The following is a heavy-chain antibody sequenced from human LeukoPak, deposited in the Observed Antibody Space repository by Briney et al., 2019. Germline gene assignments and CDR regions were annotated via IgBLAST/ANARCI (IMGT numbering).Heavy chain of an antibody. CDR3: ARSKLQDGAHCSGGSCYSGVRSWFDP. J-gene: IGHJ5*02. V-gene: IGHV4-30-2*01. Sequence: TSETLSLTCAVSGGSISSGGYSWSWIRQPPGKGLEWIGYIYHSGSTYYNPSLKSRVTISVDRSKNQFSLKLSSVTAADTAVYYCARSKLQDGAHCSGGSCYSGVRSWFDPWGQGTLVTVSS. CDR2: IYHSGST. D-gene: IGHD2-15*01. CDR1: GGSISSGGYS.